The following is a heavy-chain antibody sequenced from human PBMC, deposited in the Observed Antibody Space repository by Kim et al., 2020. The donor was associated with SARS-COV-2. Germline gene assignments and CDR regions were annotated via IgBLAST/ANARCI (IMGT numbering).Heavy chain of an antibody. J-gene: IGHJ3*02. D-gene: IGHD3-10*01. Sequence: SETLSLTCTVSGGSISSSSYYWGWIRQPPGKGLEWIGSIYYSGSTYYNPSLKSRVTISVDTSKNQFSLKLSSVTAADTAVYYCARPGIRSYYYGSGSYLDAFDIWGQGTMVTVSS. V-gene: IGHV4-39*01. CDR2: IYYSGST. CDR1: GGSISSSSYY. CDR3: ARPGIRSYYYGSGSYLDAFDI.